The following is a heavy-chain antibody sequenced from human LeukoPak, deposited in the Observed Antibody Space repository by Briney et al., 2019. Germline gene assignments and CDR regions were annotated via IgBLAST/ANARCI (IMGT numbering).Heavy chain of an antibody. V-gene: IGHV4-39*07. J-gene: IGHJ4*02. D-gene: IGHD3-9*01. CDR1: GDSINSRNYY. CDR2: IFYSGST. CDR3: ARAPYYDILTGPRLKGNRYFDY. Sequence: PSETLSLTCTVSGDSINSRNYYWGWIRQAPGKGLEWIGSIFYSGSTNYNPSLKSRVTISVDTSKNQFSLKLSSVTAADTAVYYCARAPYYDILTGPRLKGNRYFDYWGQGTLVTVSS.